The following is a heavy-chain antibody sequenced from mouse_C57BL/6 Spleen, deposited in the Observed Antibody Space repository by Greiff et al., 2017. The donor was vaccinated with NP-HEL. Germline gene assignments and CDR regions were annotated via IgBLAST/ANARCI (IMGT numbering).Heavy chain of an antibody. D-gene: IGHD1-1*01. CDR2: INPNNGGT. J-gene: IGHJ4*01. V-gene: IGHV1-26*01. Sequence: EVQLQQSGPELVKPGASVKISCKASGYTFTDYYMNWVKQSHGKSLEWIGDINPNNGGTSYNQKFKGKATLTVDKSSSTAYMELRSLTSEDSAVYYCARGGYYYGSSSLDYWGQGTSVTVSS. CDR3: ARGGYYYGSSSLDY. CDR1: GYTFTDYY.